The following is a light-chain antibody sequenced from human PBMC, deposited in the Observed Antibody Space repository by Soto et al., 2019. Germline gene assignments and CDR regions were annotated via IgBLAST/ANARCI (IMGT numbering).Light chain of an antibody. CDR2: DVN. J-gene: IGLJ2*01. V-gene: IGLV2-14*01. CDR3: SSFTISRNTVI. Sequence: QSVLTQPASVSGSPGQSITISCTGTSSDVDGYNYVSWYQYHPGKAPKLMIYDVNNRPSGVSNRFSGSKSGNTASLTISGLQAEDEADHYCSSFTISRNTVIFGGGTKFTVL. CDR1: SSDVDGYNY.